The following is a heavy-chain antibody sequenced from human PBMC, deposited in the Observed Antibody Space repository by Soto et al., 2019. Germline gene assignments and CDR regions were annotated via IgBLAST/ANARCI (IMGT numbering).Heavy chain of an antibody. Sequence: ASETLSLTRTVSGGSISSYYWSWVRQPPGKGLEWIGYIYYSGSTNYNPSLKSRVTISVDTSKNQFSLKLSSVTAADTAVYYCARPHGGSSGWDNWFDPWGQGTLVTVS. CDR1: GGSISSYY. D-gene: IGHD6-25*01. CDR2: IYYSGST. V-gene: IGHV4-59*01. J-gene: IGHJ5*02. CDR3: ARPHGGSSGWDNWFDP.